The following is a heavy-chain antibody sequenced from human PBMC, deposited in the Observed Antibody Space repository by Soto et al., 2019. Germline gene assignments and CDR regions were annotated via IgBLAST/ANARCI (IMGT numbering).Heavy chain of an antibody. CDR2: MNPNSGNT. J-gene: IGHJ3*02. CDR3: ARVGYDYVWGGYRPDAFDI. CDR1: GYTFTSYD. V-gene: IGHV1-8*01. D-gene: IGHD3-16*02. Sequence: ASVKVSCKASGYTFTSYDINWVRQATGQGLEWMGWMNPNSGNTGYAQKFQGRVTMTRNTSISTAYMELSSLRSEDTAVYYCARVGYDYVWGGYRPDAFDIWGQGTMVTVSS.